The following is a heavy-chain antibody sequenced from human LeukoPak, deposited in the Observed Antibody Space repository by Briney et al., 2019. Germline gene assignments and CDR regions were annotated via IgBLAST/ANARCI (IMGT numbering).Heavy chain of an antibody. V-gene: IGHV3-23*01. CDR3: AKEVWSAMYYFDF. J-gene: IGHJ4*02. D-gene: IGHD2-2*01. Sequence: PGGSLRLSCAASGFTFRSYDMSWVRQAPGKGLEWASTLSGSGDSTYYADSVKGRFTISRDNSKNTLFLQMNSMRAEDTAVYYCAKEVWSAMYYFDFWGQGTLVTVSS. CDR1: GFTFRSYD. CDR2: LSGSGDST.